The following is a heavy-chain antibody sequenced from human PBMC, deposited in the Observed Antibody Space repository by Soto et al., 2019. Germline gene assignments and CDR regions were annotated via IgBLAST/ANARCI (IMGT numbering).Heavy chain of an antibody. CDR2: FDPENDET. V-gene: IGHV1-24*01. J-gene: IGHJ5*02. D-gene: IGHD2-15*01. Sequence: SVKVSCKVSGYTLSEVSIHWVRQTPGKGLEWMGGFDPENDETSXXXXXQGRVTLTEDTSTDTAYLELSSLRSEDTAIYYCVIAAYCSGATCYSDYNWFDPWGQGTLVTVSS. CDR1: GYTLSEVS. CDR3: VIAAYCSGATCYSDYNWFDP.